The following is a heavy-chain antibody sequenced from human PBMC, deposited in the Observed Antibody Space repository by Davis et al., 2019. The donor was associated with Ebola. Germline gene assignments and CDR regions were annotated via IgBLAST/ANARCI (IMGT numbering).Heavy chain of an antibody. V-gene: IGHV4-59*01. CDR1: GGSISSYY. J-gene: IGHJ5*02. Sequence: MPSETLSLTCTVSGGSISSYYWTWIRQPPGKGLEWMGHLFYGGSPNYNPSLKSRVTISLDTSKNQLSLRLISVTAADTAVYYCARLSPLGLRLRETYNWFDPWGPGTLVTVSS. CDR2: LFYGGSP. D-gene: IGHD3-16*01. CDR3: ARLSPLGLRLRETYNWFDP.